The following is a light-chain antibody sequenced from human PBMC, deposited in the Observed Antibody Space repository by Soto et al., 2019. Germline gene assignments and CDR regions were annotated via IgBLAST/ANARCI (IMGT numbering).Light chain of an antibody. Sequence: EIVLTQSPATLSLCPGERATLSCRASQSVSSYLAWYQQKPGQAPRLLIYGASTRATGIPARFSGSGSGTEFTLTISSLQSEDFAVYYCQQYNNWLTWTFGQGTKVDIK. CDR3: QQYNNWLTWT. CDR1: QSVSSY. J-gene: IGKJ1*01. CDR2: GAS. V-gene: IGKV3-15*01.